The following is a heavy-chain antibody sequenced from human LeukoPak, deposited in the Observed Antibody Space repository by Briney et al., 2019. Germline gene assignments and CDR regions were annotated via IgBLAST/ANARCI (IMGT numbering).Heavy chain of an antibody. Sequence: PSETLSLTCTVSGGSISNGGYYWSWIRQLPGKGLEWIGYIYYSGGTHYNPSPKSRVTMSVDTSKIQFSLKLSSVTAADTAVYYCARTYYYDSSGKGFDYWGQGTLVTVSS. J-gene: IGHJ4*02. V-gene: IGHV4-31*03. CDR3: ARTYYYDSSGKGFDY. CDR2: IYYSGGT. D-gene: IGHD3-22*01. CDR1: GGSISNGGYY.